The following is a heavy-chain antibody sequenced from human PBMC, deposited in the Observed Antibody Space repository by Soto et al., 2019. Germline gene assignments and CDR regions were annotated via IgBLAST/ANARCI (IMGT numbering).Heavy chain of an antibody. CDR1: GYTFTSYG. CDR3: ARGPYYYDCSGYYIYLYAFYI. Sequence: QVQLVQSGAEVKKPGASVKVSCKASGYTFTSYGISWVRQAPGQGLEWMGWISAYNGNTNYAQKLQGRVTMTKDTSPSTAHMELRSLRSDDTAVYYCARGPYYYDCSGYYIYLYAFYIWGQGTMGTVSS. V-gene: IGHV1-18*01. CDR2: ISAYNGNT. J-gene: IGHJ3*02. D-gene: IGHD3-22*01.